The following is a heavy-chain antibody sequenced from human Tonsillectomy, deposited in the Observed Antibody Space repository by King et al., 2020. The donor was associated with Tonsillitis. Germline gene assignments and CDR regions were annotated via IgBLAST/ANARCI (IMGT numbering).Heavy chain of an antibody. CDR2: ISSNGQST. Sequence: DVQLVESGGGLVQPGGSLRLSCSASGFTFRSYVMYWVRQAPGKGLECVSAISSNGQSTYYADSVKGRFTISRDNSKNTLFLQMSSLRAEDTALYYCVKDRLWFGELLYVSAFDIWGQGTMVTVSS. CDR1: GFTFRSYV. J-gene: IGHJ3*02. CDR3: VKDRLWFGELLYVSAFDI. D-gene: IGHD3-10*01. V-gene: IGHV3-64D*06.